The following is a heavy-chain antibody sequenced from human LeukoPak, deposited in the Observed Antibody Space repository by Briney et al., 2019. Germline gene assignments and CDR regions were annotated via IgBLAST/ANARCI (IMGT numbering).Heavy chain of an antibody. CDR3: ARQIPPMRYYGSGSYYKKAYYFDY. CDR1: GGSISSGSYY. J-gene: IGHJ4*02. D-gene: IGHD3-10*01. V-gene: IGHV4-61*02. Sequence: PSQTLSLTCTVSGGSISSGSYYWSWIRQPAGKGLEWIGRIYTSGSTNYNPSLKSRVTISVDTSKNQFSLKLSSVTAADTAVYYCARQIPPMRYYGSGSYYKKAYYFDYWGQGTLVTVSS. CDR2: IYTSGST.